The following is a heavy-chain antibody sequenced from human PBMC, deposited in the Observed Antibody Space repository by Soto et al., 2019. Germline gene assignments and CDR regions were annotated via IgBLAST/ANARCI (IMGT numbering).Heavy chain of an antibody. CDR3: ARGSSNWAYYFDF. CDR2: ITSSGTTV. J-gene: IGHJ4*02. V-gene: IGHV3-48*02. D-gene: IGHD6-13*01. Sequence: EVHLVESGGGLVQPGGSLRLSSAASGFTFSSYSLNWVRQAPGKGLEWVSYITSSGTTVYYADSVRGRFTISRDNAKNSLYLQMNSLRDDDTAVYYCARGSSNWAYYFDFWGQGTLVTVSS. CDR1: GFTFSSYS.